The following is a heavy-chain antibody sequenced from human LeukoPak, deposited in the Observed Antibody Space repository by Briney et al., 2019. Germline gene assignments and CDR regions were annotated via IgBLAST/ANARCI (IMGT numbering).Heavy chain of an antibody. Sequence: GGSLRLSCAASGFTFSTYGMHWVRQAPGKGLDWVAVIWYDGSNKYYADSVKGRFTISRDNSTNMLYLQMNSLTAEDTAVYYCARAVGPFDYWGQGTLVTVSS. CDR3: ARAVGPFDY. D-gene: IGHD2-15*01. CDR2: IWYDGSNK. V-gene: IGHV3-33*01. CDR1: GFTFSTYG. J-gene: IGHJ4*02.